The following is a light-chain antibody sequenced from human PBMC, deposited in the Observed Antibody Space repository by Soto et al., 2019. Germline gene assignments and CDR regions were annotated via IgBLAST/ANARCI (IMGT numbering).Light chain of an antibody. V-gene: IGKV1-39*01. CDR3: QKSYSTPPWT. CDR1: QSISSY. CDR2: AAS. J-gene: IGKJ1*01. Sequence: DIQMTQSPSSLSASVGDRVTITCRASQSISSYLNWYQQKPGKAPKLLIYAASSLQSGVPSRFSGTGSGSDFTLTISSLPPEDFATYYCQKSYSTPPWTFGQGTKVEIK.